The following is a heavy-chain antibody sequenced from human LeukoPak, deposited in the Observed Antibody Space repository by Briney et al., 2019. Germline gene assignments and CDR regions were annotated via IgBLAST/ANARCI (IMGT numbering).Heavy chain of an antibody. CDR1: GGSISSYY. CDR3: ASALAVAGSPDAFDI. Sequence: SETLSLTCTVSGGSISSYYWSWIRQPAGKGLEWIGRIYTSGSTNYNPSLKSRVTMSVDTSKNQFSPKLSSVTAADTAVYYCASALAVAGSPDAFDIWGQGTMVTVSS. D-gene: IGHD6-19*01. V-gene: IGHV4-4*07. J-gene: IGHJ3*02. CDR2: IYTSGST.